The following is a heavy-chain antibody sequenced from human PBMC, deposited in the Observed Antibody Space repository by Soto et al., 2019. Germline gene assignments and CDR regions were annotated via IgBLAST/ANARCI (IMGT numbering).Heavy chain of an antibody. CDR3: ARQKAGYYYDSSGYSLGAFAI. CDR1: GFSFTTYW. Sequence: PGESLKISCKGSGFSFTTYWIAWVRQMPGKGLEWMGIIYPGDSDTRYSASFQGQVTISADKSISTAYLQWSSLKASDTAMYYCARQKAGYYYDSSGYSLGAFAIWGQGTMVTVSS. V-gene: IGHV5-51*01. D-gene: IGHD3-22*01. J-gene: IGHJ3*02. CDR2: IYPGDSDT.